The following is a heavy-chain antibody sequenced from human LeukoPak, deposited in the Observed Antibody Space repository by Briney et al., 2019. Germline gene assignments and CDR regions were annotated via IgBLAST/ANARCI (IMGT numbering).Heavy chain of an antibody. CDR3: ARGPRGYIISSGRYYYYGMDV. CDR1: GGTFSSYA. D-gene: IGHD1-1*01. CDR2: IIPIFGTA. J-gene: IGHJ6*02. Sequence: SVKVSCKASGGTFSSYAISWVRQAPGQGLEWMGGIIPIFGTANYAQKFQGRVTITADESTSTAYMELSSLRSEDTAVYYCARGPRGYIISSGRYYYYGMDVWGQGTTVTVSS. V-gene: IGHV1-69*13.